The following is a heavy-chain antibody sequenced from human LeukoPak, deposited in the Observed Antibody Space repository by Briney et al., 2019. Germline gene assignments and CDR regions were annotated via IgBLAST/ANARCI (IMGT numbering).Heavy chain of an antibody. CDR1: GFIFSSYA. V-gene: IGHV3-23*01. J-gene: IGHJ4*02. CDR2: ISGSGGST. D-gene: IGHD3-22*01. CDR3: ATAPGGGPYDSSGYYY. Sequence: GESLKISCAASGFIFSSYAMSWVRQAPGKGLEWVSAISGSGGSTYYADSVKGRFTISRDNSKNTLYLQMNSLRAEDTAVYYCATAPGGGPYDSSGYYYWGQGTLVTVSS.